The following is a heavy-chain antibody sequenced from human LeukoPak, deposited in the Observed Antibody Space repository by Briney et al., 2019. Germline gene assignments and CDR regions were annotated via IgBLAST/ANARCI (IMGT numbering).Heavy chain of an antibody. CDR3: ARLSSTWSPRFDP. D-gene: IGHD2-2*01. CDR2: MYYSGST. CDR1: GGSISSYY. Sequence: PSETLSLTCTVSGGSISSYYWSGIRQPPGKGLEWIGYMYYSGSTNYNPSLKSRVTISVDTSKNQFSLKLSSVTAADTAVYYCARLSSTWSPRFDPWGQGTLVTVSS. V-gene: IGHV4-59*08. J-gene: IGHJ5*02.